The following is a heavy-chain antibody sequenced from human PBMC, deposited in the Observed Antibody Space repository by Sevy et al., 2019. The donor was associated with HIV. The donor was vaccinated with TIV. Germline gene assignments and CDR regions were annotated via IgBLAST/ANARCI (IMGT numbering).Heavy chain of an antibody. D-gene: IGHD3-3*01. CDR2: IYYSGST. Sequence: SETLSLTCTVSGGSISSGDYYWSWIRQPPGKGLEWIGYIYYSGSTYYNPSLKSRVTISVDTSKTQFSLKLSSVTAADTAVYYCARLARITIFGVVSQPYGMDVWGQGTTVTVSS. J-gene: IGHJ6*02. CDR1: GGSISSGDYY. CDR3: ARLARITIFGVVSQPYGMDV. V-gene: IGHV4-30-4*01.